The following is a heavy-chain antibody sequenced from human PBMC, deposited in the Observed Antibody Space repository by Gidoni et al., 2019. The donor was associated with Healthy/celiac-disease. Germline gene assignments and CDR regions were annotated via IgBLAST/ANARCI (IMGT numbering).Heavy chain of an antibody. D-gene: IGHD6-19*01. CDR2: ISYDGSNK. V-gene: IGHV3-30*18. J-gene: IGHJ4*02. Sequence: VQLVESGGGVVQPGRSLRLSCAASGFTFRSSGMHWGRQAPGKGLAWVAVISYDGSNKYYADSVKGRFTISRDNSKNTRYLQMNSLRAEDTAVYYCAKPGGMAVADLFDYWGQGTLVTVSS. CDR3: AKPGGMAVADLFDY. CDR1: GFTFRSSG.